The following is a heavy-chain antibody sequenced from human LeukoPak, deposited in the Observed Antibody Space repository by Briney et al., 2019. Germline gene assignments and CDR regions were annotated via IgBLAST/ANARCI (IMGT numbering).Heavy chain of an antibody. CDR2: ISSGSSYI. V-gene: IGHV3-21*01. J-gene: IGHJ6*02. CDR1: GFTFSSYN. Sequence: GGSLRLSCAASGFTFSSYNMNWVRQAPGKGLEWVSSISSGSSYIYYADSVKGRFTISRDNAKNSLYLQMNSLRAEDTAVYYCARRPNYYRSFNYGMDVWGQGTTVTVSS. CDR3: ARRPNYYRSFNYGMDV. D-gene: IGHD3-22*01.